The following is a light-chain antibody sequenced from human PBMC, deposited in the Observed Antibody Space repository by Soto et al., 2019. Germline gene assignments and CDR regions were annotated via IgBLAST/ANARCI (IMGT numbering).Light chain of an antibody. CDR3: SSYTDTNSYV. Sequence: QSALTQPPSASGSPGQSVTISCTGTSSDVGGYNSVSWYQQHPDKAPKLMVYEVNKRPSGVPDRFSGSKSGNTASLTVSGLQAEDEADYYCSSYTDTNSYVFGTGTKLTVL. V-gene: IGLV2-8*01. J-gene: IGLJ1*01. CDR1: SSDVGGYNS. CDR2: EVN.